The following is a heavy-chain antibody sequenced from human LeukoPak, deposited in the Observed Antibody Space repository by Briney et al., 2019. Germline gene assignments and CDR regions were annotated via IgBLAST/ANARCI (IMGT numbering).Heavy chain of an antibody. CDR1: GGSFSGYY. J-gene: IGHJ4*02. CDR2: IHHSGNT. CDR3: ARGPLLGGFDF. Sequence: SETLSLTCAVYGGSFSGYYWSWIRQPPGKGLEWIGQIHHSGNTNHNPSLKSRVTMSVDTSKNQFSLKVRSVTAADTAVYFCARGPLLGGFDFWGQGTLVTVSS. D-gene: IGHD2-21*01. V-gene: IGHV4-34*01.